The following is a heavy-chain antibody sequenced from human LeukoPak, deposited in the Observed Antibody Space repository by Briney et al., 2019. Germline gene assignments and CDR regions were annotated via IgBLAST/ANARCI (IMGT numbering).Heavy chain of an antibody. J-gene: IGHJ6*03. D-gene: IGHD6-19*01. CDR3: ARPISSGWSTTSYYYYYMDV. V-gene: IGHV3-21*01. CDR1: GFTFSSYS. Sequence: GGSLRLSCAASGFTFSSYSMNWVRQAPGKGLEWVSSISSSSSYIYYADSVKGRFTISRDNAKNSLYLQMNSLRAEDTAVYYCARPISSGWSTTSYYYYYMDVWGKGTTVTVSS. CDR2: ISSSSSYI.